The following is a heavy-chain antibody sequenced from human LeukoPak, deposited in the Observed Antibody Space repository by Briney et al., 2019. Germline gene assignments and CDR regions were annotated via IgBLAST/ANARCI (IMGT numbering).Heavy chain of an antibody. D-gene: IGHD6-19*01. J-gene: IGHJ5*02. Sequence: SVKVSCKTSEYTFTGYYMHWVRQAPGQGLEWMGGIIPIFGTANYAQKFQGRVTITADESTSTAYMELSSLRSEDTAVYYCARVAVAVQGYNWFDPWGQGTLVTVSS. CDR2: IIPIFGTA. V-gene: IGHV1-69*13. CDR1: EYTFTGYY. CDR3: ARVAVAVQGYNWFDP.